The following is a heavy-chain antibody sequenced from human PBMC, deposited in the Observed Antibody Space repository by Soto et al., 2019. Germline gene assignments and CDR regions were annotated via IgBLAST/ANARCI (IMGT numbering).Heavy chain of an antibody. D-gene: IGHD3-9*01. V-gene: IGHV4-34*01. CDR3: SRDDSDWFFN. J-gene: IGHJ4*02. CDR2: INHSGST. CDR1: GGSFSGYY. Sequence: SETLSLTCAVYGGSFSGYYWTWIRQPPGTGLEWIGEINHSGSTNYNPSLKSRVTISVDTSKNQFALKLTSVTAADTAVYYCSRDDSDWFFNWGRGTLVTVSS.